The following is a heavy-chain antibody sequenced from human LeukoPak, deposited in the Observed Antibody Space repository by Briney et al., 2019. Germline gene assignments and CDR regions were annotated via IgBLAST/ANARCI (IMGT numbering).Heavy chain of an antibody. J-gene: IGHJ5*02. Sequence: GGSLRLSCAASGFTVSNNYMNWVRQAPGKGPEWVSLISSGGNTYYSDSVKGRFTISRDNSKNTLYLQMNSLRAEDTAVYYCSGLAIYDILTWGQGTLVTVSS. CDR3: SGLAIYDILT. CDR1: GFTVSNNY. V-gene: IGHV3-53*05. D-gene: IGHD3-9*01. CDR2: ISSGGNT.